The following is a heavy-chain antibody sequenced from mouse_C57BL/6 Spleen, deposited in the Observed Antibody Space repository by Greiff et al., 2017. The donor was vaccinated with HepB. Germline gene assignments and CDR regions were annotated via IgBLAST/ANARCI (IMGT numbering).Heavy chain of an antibody. J-gene: IGHJ3*01. V-gene: IGHV3-6*01. CDR1: GYSITSCYY. Sequence: ESGPGLVKPSQSLSLTCSVTGYSITSCYYWYWIRQFPGNNLEWMGYISYDGSNNYNPSLKNRISITRDTSKNQFFLKLNSVTTEDTATYYCAYYDSYWGQGTLVTVSA. D-gene: IGHD2-4*01. CDR2: ISYDGSN. CDR3: AYYDSY.